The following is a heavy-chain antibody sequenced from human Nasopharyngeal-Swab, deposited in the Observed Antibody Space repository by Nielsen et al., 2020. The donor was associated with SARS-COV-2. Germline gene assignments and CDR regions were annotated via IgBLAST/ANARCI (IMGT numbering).Heavy chain of an antibody. V-gene: IGHV3-30*03. J-gene: IGHJ3*02. CDR2: ISYDGSDK. CDR1: GFTFSSYA. D-gene: IGHD5-12*01. Sequence: GESLKISCAASGFTFSSYAMHWVRQAPGKGLEWVAVISYDGSDKYYTDSVKGRFTISRDNSKKTLYLQMNSLRAEDTAVYYCARETYSGYDWSDAFDIWGQGTMVTVSS. CDR3: ARETYSGYDWSDAFDI.